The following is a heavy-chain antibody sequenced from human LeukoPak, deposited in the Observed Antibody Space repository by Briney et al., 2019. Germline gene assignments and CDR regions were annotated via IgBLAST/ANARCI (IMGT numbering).Heavy chain of an antibody. V-gene: IGHV3-23*01. CDR2: ISGSGGRT. CDR1: GFTFSNYG. J-gene: IGHJ4*02. D-gene: IGHD4/OR15-4a*01. CDR3: ARRAGAYSHPYDY. Sequence: GGSLRLSCAVSGFTFSNYGMSWVRQAPGKGLEWVSTISGSGGRTYYADSVKGRFTISRDNSKNTLYLQMNSLRAEDTAVYYCARRAGAYSHPYDYWGQGTLVTVSS.